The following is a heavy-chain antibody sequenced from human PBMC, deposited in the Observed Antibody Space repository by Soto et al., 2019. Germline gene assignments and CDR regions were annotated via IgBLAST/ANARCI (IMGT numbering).Heavy chain of an antibody. CDR3: ARLQGYYHHLLLGV. D-gene: IGHD3-22*01. J-gene: IGHJ6*04. Sequence: EVQLVESGGGVVRPGGSLRLSCAASGFTFDDYGMSWVRQAPGKGLEWVSGINWNGGSTGYADSVKGRFTISRDNAKDSLYLQKNRPRAEDTALYHWARLQGYYHHLLLGVWGKGTTVTVPS. CDR2: INWNGGST. CDR1: GFTFDDYG. V-gene: IGHV3-20*01.